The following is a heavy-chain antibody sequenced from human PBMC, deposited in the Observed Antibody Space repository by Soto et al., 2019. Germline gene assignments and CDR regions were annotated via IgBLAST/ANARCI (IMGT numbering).Heavy chain of an antibody. CDR3: ARRVHILPRPYYYYGMDV. V-gene: IGHV1-69*13. J-gene: IGHJ6*02. Sequence: GASVKVSCKASGGTFSSYAISWVRQAPGQGLEWMGGIIPIFGTANYAQKFQGRVTITADESTSTAYMELSSLRSEDTAVYYCARRVHILPRPYYYYGMDVWGQGTTVTVSS. CDR2: IIPIFGTA. D-gene: IGHD3-9*01. CDR1: GGTFSSYA.